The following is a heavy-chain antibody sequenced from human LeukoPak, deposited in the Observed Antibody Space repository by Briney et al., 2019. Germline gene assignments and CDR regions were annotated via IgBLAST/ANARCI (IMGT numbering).Heavy chain of an antibody. CDR3: ARAVIPAYSPDY. J-gene: IGHJ4*02. Sequence: GGSLRLSCAASGFTFSSYAMHWVRQAPGKGLEWVAVISYDGSNKYYADSVKGRFTISRDNSKNTLYLQMNSLRAEDTAVYYCARAVIPAYSPDYWGQGTLVTVSS. CDR2: ISYDGSNK. CDR1: GFTFSSYA. V-gene: IGHV3-30*04. D-gene: IGHD2-21*01.